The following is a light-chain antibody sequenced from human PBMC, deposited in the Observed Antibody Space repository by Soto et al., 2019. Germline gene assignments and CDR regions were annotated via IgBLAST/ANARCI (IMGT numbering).Light chain of an antibody. V-gene: IGKV3-20*01. CDR2: AS. CDR1: QSVSDSY. Sequence: EIVLTQSPGTLSLSPGERATLSCRASQSVSDSYLAWYQQKPGQATRLLLYASSRATGIPDRFSGSGSGTDFTLTISSLEPEDFAEYYCQHYGTSALFGPGTKVDIK. J-gene: IGKJ3*01. CDR3: QHYGTSAL.